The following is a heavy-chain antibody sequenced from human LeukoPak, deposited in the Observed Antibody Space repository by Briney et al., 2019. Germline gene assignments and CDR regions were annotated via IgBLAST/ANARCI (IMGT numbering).Heavy chain of an antibody. D-gene: IGHD3-10*01. CDR2: IKSKTDGGTT. V-gene: IGHV3-15*01. CDR3: TTVWFEAFDF. J-gene: IGHJ3*01. CDR1: GVTFSNAW. Sequence: PGGSLRLSCAASGVTFSNAWMSWVRQAPGKGLEWVGRIKSKTDGGTTDYAAPVKGRFTISSDDSKNTLHLQMNSLKTEATAVYYCTTVWFEAFDFWGQGTMVTVSS.